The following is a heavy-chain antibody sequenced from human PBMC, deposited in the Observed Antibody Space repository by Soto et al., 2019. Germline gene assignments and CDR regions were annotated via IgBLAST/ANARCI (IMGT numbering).Heavy chain of an antibody. CDR1: GGSISSGDYY. CDR2: IYYSGST. J-gene: IGHJ4*02. Sequence: SETLSLTCTVSGGSISSGDYYWSWIRQPPGKGLEWIGYIYYSGSTYYNPSLKSRVTISVDTSKNQFSLKLSSVTAADTAVYYCARVDAYGGANLDYWGQGTLVTVSS. V-gene: IGHV4-30-4*01. D-gene: IGHD1-26*01. CDR3: ARVDAYGGANLDY.